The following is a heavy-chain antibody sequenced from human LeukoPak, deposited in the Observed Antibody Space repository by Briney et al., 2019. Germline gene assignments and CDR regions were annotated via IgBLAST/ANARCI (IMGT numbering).Heavy chain of an antibody. CDR2: INHSGST. D-gene: IGHD4-17*01. V-gene: IGHV4-34*01. CDR1: GGSFSGYY. J-gene: IGHJ4*02. CDR3: ARLPIGYGDYAECY. Sequence: PSETLSLTCAVYGGSFSGYYWSWIRQPPGKGLEWIGEINHSGSTNYNPSLKSRVTISVDTSKNQFSLKLSSVTAADTAVYYCARLPIGYGDYAECYWGQGTLVTVSS.